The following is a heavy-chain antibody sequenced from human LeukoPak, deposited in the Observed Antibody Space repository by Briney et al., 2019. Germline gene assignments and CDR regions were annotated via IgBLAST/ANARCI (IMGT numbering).Heavy chain of an antibody. Sequence: GGSLRLSCSASGFTVSSYAMHWVRQAPGKGLEYVSAISSNGGSTYYADSVKGRFTISRDNSKNTLYLQMSSLRAEDTAVYYCVKDISRYSGYYWGQGTLVTVSS. J-gene: IGHJ4*02. D-gene: IGHD5-12*01. CDR3: VKDISRYSGYY. CDR2: ISSNGGST. CDR1: GFTVSSYA. V-gene: IGHV3-64D*06.